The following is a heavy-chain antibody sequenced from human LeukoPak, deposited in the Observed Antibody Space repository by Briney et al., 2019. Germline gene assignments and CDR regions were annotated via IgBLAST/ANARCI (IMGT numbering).Heavy chain of an antibody. CDR1: GFTFSSYE. CDR2: ISSSGSTI. V-gene: IGHV3-48*03. D-gene: IGHD5/OR15-5a*01. J-gene: IGHJ5*02. Sequence: PGGSLRLSCAASGFTFSSYEMNWVRQAPGKGLEWVSYISSSGSTIYYADSVKGRFTISRDNAKNSLYLQMNSLRAEDTAVYYCARAGSTLDWFDPWGQGTLVTVSS. CDR3: ARAGSTLDWFDP.